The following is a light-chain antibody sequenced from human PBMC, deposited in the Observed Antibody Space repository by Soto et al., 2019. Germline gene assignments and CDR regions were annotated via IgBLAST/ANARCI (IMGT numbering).Light chain of an antibody. CDR3: LQSYSSPGT. V-gene: IGKV1-39*01. Sequence: DIQMTQSPSSLSASVGERVTITCRASQRIDKDLNWYQHKPGKAPYLLIYAASHLRSGVPTRFSGSETGTSFNLTISSLQYEDLATYNCLQSYSSPGTFGRGTKVELK. CDR2: AAS. CDR1: QRIDKD. J-gene: IGKJ1*01.